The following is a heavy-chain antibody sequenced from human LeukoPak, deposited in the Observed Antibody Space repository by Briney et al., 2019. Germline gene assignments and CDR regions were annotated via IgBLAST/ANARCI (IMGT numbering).Heavy chain of an antibody. V-gene: IGHV3-21*01. Sequence: PGGPLRLSCAASGFIFSTYSMNWVRQAPGKGLEWVSSISSSSTYIYYADSVKGRFTISRDNAKNSLYLQMNSLRAEDTALYYCVRDRQDFWVLNPVGPSDYWGQGTLVAVSS. D-gene: IGHD3-3*01. CDR1: GFIFSTYS. CDR2: ISSSSTYI. CDR3: VRDRQDFWVLNPVGPSDY. J-gene: IGHJ4*02.